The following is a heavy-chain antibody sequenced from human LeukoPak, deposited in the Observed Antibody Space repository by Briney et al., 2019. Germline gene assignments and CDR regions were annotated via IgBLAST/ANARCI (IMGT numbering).Heavy chain of an antibody. D-gene: IGHD3-22*01. CDR1: GYTFTGYY. J-gene: IGHJ6*03. CDR3: ASTSYDSSGYYEGAWYMDV. Sequence: ASVKLSCKASGYTFTGYYIHWVRQAPGQGLEWMGWINPNSGGTNYAQKFQGRVTMTRDTSISTGYMELSRLRSDDTAVYYCASTSYDSSGYYEGAWYMDVWGKGTTVTVSS. CDR2: INPNSGGT. V-gene: IGHV1-2*02.